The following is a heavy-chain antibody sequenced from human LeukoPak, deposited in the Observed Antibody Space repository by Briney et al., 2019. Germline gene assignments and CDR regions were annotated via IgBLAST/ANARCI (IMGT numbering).Heavy chain of an antibody. V-gene: IGHV1-18*01. J-gene: IGHJ5*02. D-gene: IGHD3-22*01. CDR2: ISAYNGNT. CDR1: GYTFTSYG. Sequence: ASVKVSCKASGYTFTSYGISWVRQAPGQGLEWMGWISAYNGNTNYAQKFQGRVTITTDESTSTAYMELSSLRSEDTAVYYCAREATYDSSGYYYNWFDPWGQGTLVTVSS. CDR3: AREATYDSSGYYYNWFDP.